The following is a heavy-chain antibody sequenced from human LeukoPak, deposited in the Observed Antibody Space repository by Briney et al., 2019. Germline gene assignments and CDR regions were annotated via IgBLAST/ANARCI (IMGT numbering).Heavy chain of an antibody. V-gene: IGHV3-30-3*01. CDR3: ARGSSSSWYLGHFDY. CDR2: ISYDGSNK. CDR1: GFTFSTYA. Sequence: GGSLRLSCAASGFTFSTYAMHWVRQAPGKGLEWVAVISYDGSNKYYADSVKGRFTISRDNAKNSLYLQMNSLRAEDTAVYYCARGSSSSWYLGHFDYWGQGTLVTVSS. D-gene: IGHD6-13*01. J-gene: IGHJ4*02.